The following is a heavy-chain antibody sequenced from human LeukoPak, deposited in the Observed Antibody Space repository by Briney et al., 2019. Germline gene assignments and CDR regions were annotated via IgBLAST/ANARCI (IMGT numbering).Heavy chain of an antibody. Sequence: SVKVSCKASGGTFSSYAISWVRQAPGQGLEWMGGIIPIFGTANYAQKFQGRVTITADESTSTAYMELSSLRSEDTAVYYCARDRRIAVAGYYYYGMDAWGQGTTVTVSS. D-gene: IGHD6-19*01. V-gene: IGHV1-69*13. J-gene: IGHJ6*02. CDR1: GGTFSSYA. CDR3: ARDRRIAVAGYYYYGMDA. CDR2: IIPIFGTA.